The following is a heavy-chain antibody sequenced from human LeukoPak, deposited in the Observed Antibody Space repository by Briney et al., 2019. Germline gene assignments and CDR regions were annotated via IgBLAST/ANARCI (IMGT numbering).Heavy chain of an antibody. CDR1: GFTFSSYA. Sequence: PGGSLRLSCAASGFTFSSYAMHWVRQAPGKGLEWVAVISYDGSSKYYADSVKGRFTISRDNSKNTLYLQMNSLRAEDTAVYYCAKFKGHYGDSEYYFDYWGQGTLVTVSS. V-gene: IGHV3-30-3*02. D-gene: IGHD3-10*01. CDR3: AKFKGHYGDSEYYFDY. J-gene: IGHJ4*02. CDR2: ISYDGSSK.